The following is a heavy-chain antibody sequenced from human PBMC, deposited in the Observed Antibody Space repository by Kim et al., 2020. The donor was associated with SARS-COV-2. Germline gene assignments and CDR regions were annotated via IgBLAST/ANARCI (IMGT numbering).Heavy chain of an antibody. CDR3: ARVRYYYDSSGYYRDAFD. CDR2: INHSGST. J-gene: IGHJ3*02. CDR1: GGSFSGYY. Sequence: SETLSLTCAVYGGSFSGYYWSWIRQPPGKGLEWIGEINHSGSTNYNPSLKSRVTISVDTSKNQFSLKLSSVTAADTAVYYCARVRYYYDSSGYYRDAFD. V-gene: IGHV4-34*01. D-gene: IGHD3-22*01.